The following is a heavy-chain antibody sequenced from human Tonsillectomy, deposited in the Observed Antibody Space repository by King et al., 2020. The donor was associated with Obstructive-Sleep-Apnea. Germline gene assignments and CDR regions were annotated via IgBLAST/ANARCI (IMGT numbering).Heavy chain of an antibody. D-gene: IGHD3-3*01. J-gene: IGHJ4*02. CDR2: ISAYDGNT. CDR1: AYTFTSYG. V-gene: IGHV1-18*04. CDR3: ARAPSAFWSGYYLDY. Sequence: QLVQSGAEVKKPGASVKVSCKAAAYTFTSYGIYWVRQAPGQGLEWMGWISAYDGNTNYAQKFQGRVTMTTDTSTSTAYMELRSLRSDDTAVYYCARAPSAFWSGYYLDYWGQGTLVTVSS.